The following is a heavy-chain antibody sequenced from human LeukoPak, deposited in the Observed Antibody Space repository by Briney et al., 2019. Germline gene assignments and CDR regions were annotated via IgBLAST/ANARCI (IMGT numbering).Heavy chain of an antibody. D-gene: IGHD3-22*01. J-gene: IGHJ2*01. CDR3: ARDTTFYDSSGYHPYWYFDL. CDR1: GGSITTHY. CDR2: IYHTGAS. V-gene: IGHV4-59*11. Sequence: SETLSLTCTVSGGSITTHYWSWIRQPPGEGLQWTASIYHTGASNYNPSLKSRITISLDTSKNQFSLELRYVTDADTAEYYCARDTTFYDSSGYHPYWYFDLWGRGTPVTVSS.